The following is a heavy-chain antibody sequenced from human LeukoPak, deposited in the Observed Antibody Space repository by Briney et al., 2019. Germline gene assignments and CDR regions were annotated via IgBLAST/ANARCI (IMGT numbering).Heavy chain of an antibody. CDR2: IIGSGSST. CDR1: GFTFSSYA. J-gene: IGHJ4*02. Sequence: GGSLRLSCAASGFTFSSYAMSWVRQAPGKGLEWVSAIIGSGSSTYYADSVKGRFTISRDNSKNTLFLQMNSMRAEDTAVYYCAKDRAQQLVLDFWGQGTLVTVSS. V-gene: IGHV3-23*01. CDR3: AKDRAQQLVLDF. D-gene: IGHD6-13*01.